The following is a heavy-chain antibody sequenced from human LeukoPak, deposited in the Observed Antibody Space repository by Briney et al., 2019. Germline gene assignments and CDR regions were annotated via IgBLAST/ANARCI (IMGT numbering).Heavy chain of an antibody. CDR3: AAAPYYDSSGFGMDV. CDR2: IYYSGST. V-gene: IGHV4-30-4*01. D-gene: IGHD3-22*01. Sequence: SETLSLTCTVSGGSISSGDYYWSWIRQPPGKGLEWIGYIYYSGSTYHNPSLKSRVTISVDTSKNQFSLKLSSVTAADTAVYYCAAAPYYDSSGFGMDVWGQGTTVTVSS. J-gene: IGHJ6*02. CDR1: GGSISSGDYY.